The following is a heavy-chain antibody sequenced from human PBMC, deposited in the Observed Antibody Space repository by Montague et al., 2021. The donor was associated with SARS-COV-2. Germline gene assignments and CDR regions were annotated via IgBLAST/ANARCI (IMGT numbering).Heavy chain of an antibody. V-gene: IGHV4-59*01. Sequence: SETLSLTCTVSGGSISSYYWSWIRQPPGKGLEWIGYIYYSGSTNYNPSLKSRVTISVDTSKNQFSLKLSSVTAADTAVYYCARYKRQIRLIVVDDGMEVWGQGTTVTVSS. J-gene: IGHJ6*02. CDR1: GGSISSYY. D-gene: IGHD4-17*01. CDR3: ARYKRQIRLIVVDDGMEV. CDR2: IYYSGST.